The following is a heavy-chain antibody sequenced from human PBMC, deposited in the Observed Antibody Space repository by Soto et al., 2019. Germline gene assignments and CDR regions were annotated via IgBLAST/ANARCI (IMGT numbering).Heavy chain of an antibody. Sequence: EVQLVESGGGLVQPGGSLRLSCAASGFTFSSYWMHWVRQAPGKGLVWVSRINSDGSSTSYADSVKGRFTISRDNAKNTLYLQMNRLRAEDTSVYYCARDPSLWFGDLGFDYWGQGTLVTVSS. V-gene: IGHV3-74*01. CDR3: ARDPSLWFGDLGFDY. J-gene: IGHJ4*02. CDR1: GFTFSSYW. D-gene: IGHD3-10*01. CDR2: INSDGSST.